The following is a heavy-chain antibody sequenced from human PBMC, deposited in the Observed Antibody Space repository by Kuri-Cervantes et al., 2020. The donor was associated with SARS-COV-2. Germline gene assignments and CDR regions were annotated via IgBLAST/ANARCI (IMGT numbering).Heavy chain of an antibody. V-gene: IGHV4-39*01. CDR2: ICYSGST. CDR1: GGSISSSSYY. J-gene: IGHJ5*02. D-gene: IGHD2/OR15-2a*01. Sequence: SETLSLTCTVSGGSISSSSYYWGWIRQPPGKGLEWIGSICYSGSTYYNPSLKSRVTISVDTSKNQFSLKLSSVTAADTAVYYCASFSTRGDPWGQGTLVTVSS. CDR3: ASFSTRGDP.